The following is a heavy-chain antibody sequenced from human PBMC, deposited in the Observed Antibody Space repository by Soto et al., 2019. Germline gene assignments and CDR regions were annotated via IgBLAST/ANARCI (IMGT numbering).Heavy chain of an antibody. V-gene: IGHV4-59*01. CDR1: GGSISSYY. J-gene: IGHJ2*01. CDR3: ARAEYIGRRYWYFDL. D-gene: IGHD1-26*01. CDR2: IYYSGST. Sequence: QVQLQESGPGLVKPSETLSLTCTVSGGSISSYYWSWIRQPPGKGLEWIGYIYYSGSTNYNPSLKSRVTISVDTSKNQFSRQLSSVTAADTAVYYCARAEYIGRRYWYFDLWGRGTLVTVSS.